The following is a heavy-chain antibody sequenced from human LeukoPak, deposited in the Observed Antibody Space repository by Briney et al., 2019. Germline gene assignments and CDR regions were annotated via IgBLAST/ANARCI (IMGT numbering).Heavy chain of an antibody. J-gene: IGHJ4*02. CDR3: VRSAFHAGSGNYYDY. Sequence: TGRSLRLSCAASGFTFSSYAMHWVRQAPGKGLEWVAVISYDGSSKYYADSVKGRFTISRDNAENTLYLQMNSLRVEDTAVYYCVRSAFHAGSGNYYDYWGQGTLVTVSS. V-gene: IGHV3-30*04. D-gene: IGHD3-22*01. CDR2: ISYDGSSK. CDR1: GFTFSSYA.